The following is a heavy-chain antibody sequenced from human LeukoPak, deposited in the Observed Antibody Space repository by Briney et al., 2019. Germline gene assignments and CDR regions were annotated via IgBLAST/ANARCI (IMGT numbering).Heavy chain of an antibody. J-gene: IGHJ2*01. CDR1: GGSISSGFYY. Sequence: SSETLSLTCTVSGGSISSGFYYWSWIRQHPGKGLEWIGYIYYSGSTYYNPSLKSRLTISVDTSKNQLSLKLTSATAADTAVYYCARGAYVTIGWYGYWGRGALVTVSS. D-gene: IGHD6-19*01. CDR3: ARGAYVTIGWYGY. V-gene: IGHV4-30-4*08. CDR2: IYYSGST.